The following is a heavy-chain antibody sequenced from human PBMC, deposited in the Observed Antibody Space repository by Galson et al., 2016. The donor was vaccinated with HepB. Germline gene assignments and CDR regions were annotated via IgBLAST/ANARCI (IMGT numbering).Heavy chain of an antibody. Sequence: SLRLSCAASGFIFSSYSMSWVRQAPGKGLEWVSSISSSSSYIHYADSVKGRFTISRDNAKNSLYLQMNSLRAEDTAVYYCARGRSSVYSSIQYWGQGTLVTVSS. CDR3: ARGRSSVYSSIQY. D-gene: IGHD6-13*01. J-gene: IGHJ4*02. V-gene: IGHV3-21*01. CDR2: ISSSSSYI. CDR1: GFIFSSYS.